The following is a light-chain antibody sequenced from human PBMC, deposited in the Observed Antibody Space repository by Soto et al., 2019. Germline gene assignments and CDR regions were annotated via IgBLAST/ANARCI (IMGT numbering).Light chain of an antibody. CDR3: KLYKIFPLA. CDR1: QSISSW. V-gene: IGKV1-5*03. CDR2: KTS. J-gene: IGKJ4*01. Sequence: DIQMTQSPSTLSASVGDRVTITCRASQSISSWLAWYQQKPGKAPKVLIYKTSSLESGVPSRFSGSGSGTDSALTIGGRQPDDFAIYYSKLYKIFPLAFGGGTKGKIK.